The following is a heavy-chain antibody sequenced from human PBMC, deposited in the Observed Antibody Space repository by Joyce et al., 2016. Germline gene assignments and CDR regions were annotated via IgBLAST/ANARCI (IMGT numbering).Heavy chain of an antibody. J-gene: IGHJ6*03. CDR1: GFTFNTYR. V-gene: IGHV3-48*01. CDR2: ISRSSNTI. Sequence: EVQLVESGGGLVQPGGSLRLSCAASGFTFNTYRMNWVRQGPGKGLEWVAYISRSSNTIYYVDSVKGRFTISRDNAKNSLYLQMNSLRAEDTAVYFCARATSYYFYYYMDVWGKGTTVTVSS. CDR3: ARATSYYFYYYMDV.